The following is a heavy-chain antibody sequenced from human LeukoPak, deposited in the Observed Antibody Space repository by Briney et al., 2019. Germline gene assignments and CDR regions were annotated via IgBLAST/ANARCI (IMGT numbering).Heavy chain of an antibody. J-gene: IGHJ5*02. D-gene: IGHD4-23*01. CDR1: GGSFSGYY. V-gene: IGHV4-34*01. CDR2: IYYSGST. Sequence: SETLSLTCAVYGGSFSGYYWGWIRQPPGKGLEWIGSIYYSGSTYYNPSLKSRVTISVDTSKNQFSLKLSSVTAADTAVYYCARDPPEGYGGNSGDWFDPWGQGTLVTVSS. CDR3: ARDPPEGYGGNSGDWFDP.